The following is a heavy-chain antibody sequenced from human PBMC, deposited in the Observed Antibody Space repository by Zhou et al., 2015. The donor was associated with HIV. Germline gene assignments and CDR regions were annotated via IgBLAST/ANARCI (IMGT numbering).Heavy chain of an antibody. CDR3: ARGNMNHDYGLDL. V-gene: IGHV1-69*17. CDR1: GGTFNNYV. D-gene: IGHD4/OR15-4a*01. CDR2: ITPMFDIH. Sequence: QVQLVQSGAEMKKPGSSVKVSCRAFGGTFNNYVISWMRQAPGQGPEWMGRITPMFDIHTYAEKFRARLNITVDRHTSAAYMELSSLTSEDTAVYFCARGNMNHDYGLDLWGQGTKVIVS. J-gene: IGHJ3*01.